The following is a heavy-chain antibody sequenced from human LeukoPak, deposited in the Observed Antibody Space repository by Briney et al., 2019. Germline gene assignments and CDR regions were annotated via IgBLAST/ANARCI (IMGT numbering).Heavy chain of an antibody. CDR3: AKAHGWGKPTAVPFDS. CDR2: ISASGGSP. D-gene: IGHD3-16*01. CDR1: GFTFDTYA. J-gene: IGHJ4*02. Sequence: GGSLRLSCAASGFTFDTYAMAWVRQAPGKGLEWVSAISASGGSPYYADSVKGRFTSSRDNSKNTLYLQMNGLRADDTAVYYCAKAHGWGKPTAVPFDSWGQGTLVTVSS. V-gene: IGHV3-23*01.